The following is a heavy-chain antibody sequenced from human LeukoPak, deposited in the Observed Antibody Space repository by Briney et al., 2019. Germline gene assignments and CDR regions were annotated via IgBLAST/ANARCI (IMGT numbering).Heavy chain of an antibody. CDR2: IREDGSET. CDR3: ARDQYLKMATIPYY. J-gene: IGHJ4*02. Sequence: GGSLRLSCSASGFTFSDYWMSWVRQPPGKGLEWGANIREDGSETYYVDSVKGRFTISRDNAQNSLYLQMNSLRAEDTAVYFCARDQYLKMATIPYYWGQGTLVTVSS. V-gene: IGHV3-7*01. CDR1: GFTFSDYW. D-gene: IGHD5-24*01.